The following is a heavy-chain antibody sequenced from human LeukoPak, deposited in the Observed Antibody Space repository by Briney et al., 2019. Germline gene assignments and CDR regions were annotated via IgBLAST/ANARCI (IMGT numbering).Heavy chain of an antibody. Sequence: GGSLRLSCAAPGFTFSSYGMHWVRQAPGKGLEWVAFIRYDGSNKYYADSVKGRFTISRDNSKNTLYLQMNSLRAEDTAVYYCAKDRRKWVQDRYFDYWGQGTLVTVSS. CDR3: AKDRRKWVQDRYFDY. V-gene: IGHV3-30*02. J-gene: IGHJ4*02. CDR2: IRYDGSNK. CDR1: GFTFSSYG. D-gene: IGHD2-8*01.